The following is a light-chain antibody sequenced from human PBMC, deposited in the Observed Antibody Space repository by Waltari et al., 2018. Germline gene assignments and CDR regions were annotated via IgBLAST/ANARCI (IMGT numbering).Light chain of an antibody. Sequence: DIVMTQSPDSLAVSLGERATINCKSSQSILYSSNNKNYIAWYQQKPGQPPMLLIYWGSTRESGVPDRFSGSGSGTDFTLTISSLQAEDVAVYYCQQYYSTPPWTFGQGTKVEIK. CDR1: QSILYSSNNKNY. J-gene: IGKJ1*01. CDR2: WGS. V-gene: IGKV4-1*01. CDR3: QQYYSTPPWT.